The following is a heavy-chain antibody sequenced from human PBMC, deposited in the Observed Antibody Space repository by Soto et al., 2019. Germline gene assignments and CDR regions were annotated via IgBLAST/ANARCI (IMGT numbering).Heavy chain of an antibody. V-gene: IGHV3-48*02. D-gene: IGHD1-1*01. CDR2: ISSSSSTI. Sequence: GGSLRLSCAASGFTFSSYSMNWVRQAPGKGLEWVSYISSSSSTIYYADSVKGRFTISRDNAKNSLYLQMNSLRDEDTAVYYCARVRYMTKKSPREKGDAFDIWGQGTMVTVSS. CDR3: ARVRYMTKKSPREKGDAFDI. CDR1: GFTFSSYS. J-gene: IGHJ3*02.